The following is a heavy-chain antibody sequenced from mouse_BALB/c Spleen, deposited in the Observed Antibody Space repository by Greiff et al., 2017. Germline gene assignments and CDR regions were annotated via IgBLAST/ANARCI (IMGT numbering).Heavy chain of an antibody. CDR2: ISDGGSYT. V-gene: IGHV5-4*02. D-gene: IGHD4-1*01. CDR3: ARPWDDYAMDY. Sequence: EVMLVESGGGLVKPGGSLKLSCAASGFTFSDYYMYWVRQTPEKRLEWVATISDGGSYTYYPDSVKGRFTISRDNAKNNLYLQMSSLKSEDTAMYYCARPWDDYAMDYWGQGTSVTVSS. J-gene: IGHJ4*01. CDR1: GFTFSDYY.